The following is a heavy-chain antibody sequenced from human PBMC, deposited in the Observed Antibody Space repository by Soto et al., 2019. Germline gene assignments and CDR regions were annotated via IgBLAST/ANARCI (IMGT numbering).Heavy chain of an antibody. CDR1: GYSFTNYD. CDR3: ARGLLAYFGMDV. J-gene: IGHJ6*02. D-gene: IGHD1-26*01. CDR2: ISAHNGNK. V-gene: IGHV1-18*01. Sequence: ASVKVSCKASGYSFTNYDISWVRQAPGQGLEWMAWISAHNGNKHYAEKFQDRVSTTTDTSTSTAYMEVRTLKTDDTAVYYCARGLLAYFGMDVWGQGTTVTVSS.